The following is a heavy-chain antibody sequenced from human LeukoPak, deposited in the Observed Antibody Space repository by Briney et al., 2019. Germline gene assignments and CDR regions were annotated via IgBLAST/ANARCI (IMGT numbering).Heavy chain of an antibody. CDR2: ISTYNGNT. CDR1: GYTFGTSG. CDR3: ARDQLSRGVWFDP. D-gene: IGHD1-1*01. J-gene: IGHJ5*02. V-gene: IGHV1-18*01. Sequence: VASVKVSCKASGYTFGTSGITWVRQAPGQGLEWMGWISTYNGNTNYAQKLQGRVTMTTEISTSTAYMELRSLRSDDTAVYYCARDQLSRGVWFDPWGQGTLVTVSS.